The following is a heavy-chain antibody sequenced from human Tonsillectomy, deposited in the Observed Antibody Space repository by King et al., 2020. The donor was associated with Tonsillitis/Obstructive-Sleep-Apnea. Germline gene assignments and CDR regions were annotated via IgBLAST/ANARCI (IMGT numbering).Heavy chain of an antibody. V-gene: IGHV4-39*01. CDR3: ATRLGGYCSGGRCFPFDY. CDR1: GGSISSSSYY. D-gene: IGHD2-15*01. CDR2: IYYSGST. Sequence: QLQESGPGLVKPSETLSLTCTVSGGSISSSSYYWGWIRQPPGEGLEWIGSIYYSGSTYYNPSLKSRVTISVDTSKNQFSLKLSSVTAADTAVYYCATRLGGYCSGGRCFPFDYWGRGTLVTVSS. J-gene: IGHJ4*02.